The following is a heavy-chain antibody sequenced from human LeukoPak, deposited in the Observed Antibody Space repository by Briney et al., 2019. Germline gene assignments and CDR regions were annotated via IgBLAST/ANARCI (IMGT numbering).Heavy chain of an antibody. D-gene: IGHD1-26*01. CDR1: GGSISSYY. V-gene: IGHV4-59*08. J-gene: IGHJ4*02. CDR2: IYYSGST. CDR3: ARHSFSGSYYFEY. Sequence: SETLSLTCTVSGGSISSYYWSWIRQPPGKGLEWIGYIYYSGSTKYNPSLKSRVTISADTSKNQFSLKLSSVTAADTTVYYCARHSFSGSYYFEYWGQGTLVTVSS.